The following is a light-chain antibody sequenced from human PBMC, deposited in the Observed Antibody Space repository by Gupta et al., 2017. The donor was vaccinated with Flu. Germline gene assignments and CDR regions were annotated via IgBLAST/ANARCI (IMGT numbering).Light chain of an antibody. V-gene: IGLV2-14*03. CDR2: DVT. CDR1: SSDVGGYDD. CDR3: SAYITTTLDVA. J-gene: IGLJ2*01. Sequence: TQPASVSGSPGQSITISCTGISSDVGGYDDVSWYQQHPGKAPKLMIYDVTNRPSGVSNRFSGSKSGNTASLTISGLQAEDEADYYCSAYITTTLDVAFGGGTKLTVL.